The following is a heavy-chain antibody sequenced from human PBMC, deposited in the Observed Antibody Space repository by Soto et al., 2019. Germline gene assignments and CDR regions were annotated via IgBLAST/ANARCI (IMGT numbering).Heavy chain of an antibody. CDR3: ARVDIVVVPAARAGVDY. J-gene: IGHJ4*02. V-gene: IGHV4-34*01. D-gene: IGHD2-2*01. CDR1: GGSFRGYY. CDR2: INHSGST. Sequence: QVQLQQWGAGLLKPSETLSLTCAVYGGSFRGYYWSWIRQPPGKGLEWMGEINHSGSTNYNPSLKSRVTIAVDASKKQFSLKLSSVNAADTAVYYCARVDIVVVPAARAGVDYWGQGTLVTVSS.